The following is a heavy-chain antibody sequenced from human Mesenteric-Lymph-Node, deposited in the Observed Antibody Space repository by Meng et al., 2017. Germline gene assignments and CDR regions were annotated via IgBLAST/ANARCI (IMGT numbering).Heavy chain of an antibody. V-gene: IGHV1-3*01. CDR1: GYTFTSYG. CDR2: INAGNGNT. D-gene: IGHD2-21*02. CDR3: ARVRVFPGGDCLDY. J-gene: IGHJ4*02. Sequence: ASVKVSCKASGYTFTSYGISWVRQAPGQRLEWMGWINAGNGNTKYSQKFQGRVTITRDTSASTAYMELSSLRSEDTAVYYCARVRVFPGGDCLDYWGQGTLVTVSS.